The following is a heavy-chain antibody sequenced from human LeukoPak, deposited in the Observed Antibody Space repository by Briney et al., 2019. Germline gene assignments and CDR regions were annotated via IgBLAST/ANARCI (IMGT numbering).Heavy chain of an antibody. CDR2: INPKSGGT. CDR1: GYTFNGYY. Sequence: GASVKVSCKASGYTFNGYYIHWVRQAPGQGLEWMGRINPKSGGTNYAQKFQGRVTMTRDTSISSAYMELNRLRSDDTAVYYCARTDYYDSSGYFDYWGQGTLVTVSS. CDR3: ARTDYYDSSGYFDY. D-gene: IGHD3-22*01. V-gene: IGHV1-2*06. J-gene: IGHJ4*02.